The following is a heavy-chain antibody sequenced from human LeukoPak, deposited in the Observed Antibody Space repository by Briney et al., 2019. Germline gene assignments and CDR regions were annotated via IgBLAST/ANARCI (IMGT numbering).Heavy chain of an antibody. J-gene: IGHJ6*02. V-gene: IGHV1-69*01. CDR1: GGTFSTYV. D-gene: IGHD2-2*01. CDR2: IIPIFGTT. Sequence: SVKVSCKASGGTFSTYVISWVRQAPGQGLEWMGLIIPIFGTTNYAQTFQGRVTITADESTSTAYMELSSLRSDDTAVYYCATDQDIVSIPAALDVWGQGNTVTVSS. CDR3: ATDQDIVSIPAALDV.